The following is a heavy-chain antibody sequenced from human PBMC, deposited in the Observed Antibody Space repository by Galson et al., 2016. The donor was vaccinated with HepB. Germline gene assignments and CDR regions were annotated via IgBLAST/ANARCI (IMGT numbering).Heavy chain of an antibody. V-gene: IGHV4-34*01. CDR1: GGSFNDYY. J-gene: IGHJ4*02. CDR2: MNHSGGI. Sequence: SETLSLTCSVYGGSFNDYYWTWIRQSPEKGLEWIGEMNHSGGIDYNPSLNSRVTISVDTSKNQFSLNLSSATAADTAVYYCAGEDRSGYYYLDFWGQGTLVTVSS. D-gene: IGHD3-22*01. CDR3: AGEDRSGYYYLDF.